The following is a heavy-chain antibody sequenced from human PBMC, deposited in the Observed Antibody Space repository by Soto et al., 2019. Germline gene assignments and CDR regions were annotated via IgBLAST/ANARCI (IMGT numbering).Heavy chain of an antibody. CDR2: ISYDGSNK. Sequence: GGSLRLSCAASGFTFSSYGMHWVRQAPGKGLEWVAVISYDGSNKYYADSVKGRFTISRDNSKNTLYLQMNSLRAEDTAVYYCAKDDYRGYDFWRIRYYYGMDVWGHGTTFTVSS. J-gene: IGHJ6*02. D-gene: IGHD3-3*01. CDR3: AKDDYRGYDFWRIRYYYGMDV. V-gene: IGHV3-30*18. CDR1: GFTFSSYG.